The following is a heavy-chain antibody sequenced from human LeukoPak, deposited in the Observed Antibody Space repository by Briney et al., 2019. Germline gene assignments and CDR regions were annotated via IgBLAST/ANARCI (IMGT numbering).Heavy chain of an antibody. CDR1: GFTFSSYS. V-gene: IGHV3-48*01. CDR2: ISSSSSTI. CDR3: ARDWGYSYDN. D-gene: IGHD5-18*01. Sequence: GALRLSCAASGFTFSSYSMNWVRQAPGKGLEWVSYISSSSSTIYYADSVKGRFTISRDNAKNSLYLQMNSLRAEDTAVYHCARDWGYSYDNWGQGTLVTVSS. J-gene: IGHJ4*02.